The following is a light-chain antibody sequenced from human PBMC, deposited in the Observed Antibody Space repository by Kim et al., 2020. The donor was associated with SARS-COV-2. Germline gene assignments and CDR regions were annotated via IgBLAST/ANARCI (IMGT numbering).Light chain of an antibody. V-gene: IGKV1-39*01. CDR3: QQSYSTPFT. CDR1: QSISSY. Sequence: ASVGDRVTITCRASQSISSYLNWYQQKPGEAPKLLIYAASSLQSGVPSRFSGSGSGTDFTLTISSLQPEDFATYYCQQSYSTPFTFGPGTKVDIK. CDR2: AAS. J-gene: IGKJ3*01.